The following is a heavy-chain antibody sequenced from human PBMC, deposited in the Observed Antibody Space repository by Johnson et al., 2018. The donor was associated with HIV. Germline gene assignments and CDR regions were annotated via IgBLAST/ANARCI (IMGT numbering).Heavy chain of an antibody. CDR1: GFTFSTYG. V-gene: IGHV3-30*02. CDR2: IRYDGSNK. Sequence: QVQLVESGGGVVQPGGSLRLSCAASGFTFSTYGMHWVRQAPGKGLEWVAFIRYDGSNKYYADSVKGRFTISRDNSKNTLYLQMNSLRVEDTAVYYCARDALLRFLEWFIWGQGTMVTVSS. J-gene: IGHJ3*02. CDR3: ARDALLRFLEWFI. D-gene: IGHD3-3*01.